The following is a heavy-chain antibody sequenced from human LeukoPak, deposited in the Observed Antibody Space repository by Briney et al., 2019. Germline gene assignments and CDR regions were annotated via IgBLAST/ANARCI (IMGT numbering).Heavy chain of an antibody. Sequence: SETLSLTCTVPGGSISSSSYYWGWIRQPPGKGLEWIGSIYYSGSTYYNPSLKSRVTISVDTSKNQFSLKLSSVTAADTAVYYCARPTGYSSGWYTYFDYWGQGTLVTVSS. CDR3: ARPTGYSSGWYTYFDY. V-gene: IGHV4-39*07. CDR2: IYYSGST. CDR1: GGSISSSSYY. D-gene: IGHD6-19*01. J-gene: IGHJ4*02.